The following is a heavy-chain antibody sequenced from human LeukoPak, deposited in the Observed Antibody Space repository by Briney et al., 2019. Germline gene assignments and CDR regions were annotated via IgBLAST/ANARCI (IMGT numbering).Heavy chain of an antibody. J-gene: IGHJ4*02. CDR1: GFTFRSYG. CDR3: ARRAGEYSHPYDY. Sequence: PGGSLRLSCAASGFTFRSYGMHWVRQAPGKGLEWVSFIYSGGNTHYSDSVKGRFTISRDNSKNTLYLQMNSLRAEDTAVYYCARRAGEYSHPYDYWGQGTLVTVSS. D-gene: IGHD4-17*01. CDR2: IYSGGNT. V-gene: IGHV3-53*01.